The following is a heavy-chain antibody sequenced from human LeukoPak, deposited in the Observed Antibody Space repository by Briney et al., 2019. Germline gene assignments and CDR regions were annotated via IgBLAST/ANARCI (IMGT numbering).Heavy chain of an antibody. CDR1: GFTFSSYA. V-gene: IGHV3-64*01. CDR2: ISSNGGST. J-gene: IGHJ3*02. Sequence: GGSPRLSCAASGFTFSSYAMHWVRQAPGKGLEYVSAISSNGGSTYYANSVKGRFTISRDNSKNTLYLQMGSLRAEDMAVYYCARVAYSSSWYGDFDIWGQGTMVTVSS. D-gene: IGHD6-13*01. CDR3: ARVAYSSSWYGDFDI.